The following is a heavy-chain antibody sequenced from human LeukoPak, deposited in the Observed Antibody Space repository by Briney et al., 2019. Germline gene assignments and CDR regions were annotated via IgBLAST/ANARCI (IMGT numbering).Heavy chain of an antibody. V-gene: IGHV7-4-1*02. CDR3: ARDAPYNWNDGQNAFDI. Sequence: ASVKVSCKASGYTFTSYAMNWVRQAPGQGLEWMGWINTNTGNPTYAQGFTGRFVFSLDTSVSTAYLQISSLKAEDTAVYYCARDAPYNWNDGQNAFDIWGQGTMVTVSS. D-gene: IGHD1-20*01. CDR2: INTNTGNP. CDR1: GYTFTSYA. J-gene: IGHJ3*02.